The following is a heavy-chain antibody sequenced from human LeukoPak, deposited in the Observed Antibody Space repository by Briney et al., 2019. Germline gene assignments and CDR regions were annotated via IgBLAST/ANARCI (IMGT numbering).Heavy chain of an antibody. CDR3: ASRAMVKDYYYYYMDV. V-gene: IGHV1-2*02. D-gene: IGHD5-18*01. J-gene: IGHJ6*03. Sequence: ASVKVSCKASGYTFTGYYMHWVRQAPGQGLEWMGWINPNSGGTNYAQKFQGRVTMTRDTSISTAYMELSRLRSDDTAVYYCASRAMVKDYYYYYMDVWGKGTTVTVSS. CDR1: GYTFTGYY. CDR2: INPNSGGT.